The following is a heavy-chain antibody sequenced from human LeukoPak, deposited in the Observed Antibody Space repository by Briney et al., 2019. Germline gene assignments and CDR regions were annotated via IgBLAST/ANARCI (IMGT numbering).Heavy chain of an antibody. CDR1: EFTFSSYW. D-gene: IGHD5-12*01. Sequence: PGGSLRLSCAACEFTFSSYWMQWVRQAPGKGLVWVSRIDGDGSSTNYAASVEGRFTISRDNAKNTLYLQMNSLRAEDTAVYYGARGYSGYFYYWGQGTLVTVSS. J-gene: IGHJ4*02. CDR2: IDGDGSST. CDR3: ARGYSGYFYY. V-gene: IGHV3-74*01.